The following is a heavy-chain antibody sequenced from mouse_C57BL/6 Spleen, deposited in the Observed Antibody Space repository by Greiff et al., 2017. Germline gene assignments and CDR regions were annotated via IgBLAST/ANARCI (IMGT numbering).Heavy chain of an antibody. V-gene: IGHV1-69*01. D-gene: IGHD4-1*01. CDR1: GYTFTSYW. CDR2: IDPSDSYT. CDR3: ARRGGTGTGFAY. Sequence: QVQLQQPGAELVMPGASVKLSCKASGYTFTSYWMHWVKQRPGRGLEWIGEIDPSDSYTNYNQKFKGKSTLTVDKSSSTAYMQLSSLTSEDSAVYYCARRGGTGTGFAYWGQGTLVTVSA. J-gene: IGHJ3*01.